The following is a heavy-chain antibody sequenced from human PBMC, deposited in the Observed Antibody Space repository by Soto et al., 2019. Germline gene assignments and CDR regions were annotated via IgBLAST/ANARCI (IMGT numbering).Heavy chain of an antibody. CDR1: GYNFIMYG. D-gene: IGHD1-1*01. J-gene: IGHJ5*02. V-gene: IGHV1-18*01. Sequence: QVQLVQSGAEVKRPGASVKVSCKASGYNFIMYGISWVRQAPGQGLEWMGWMSTYTGDTNYAQKFQGRVTMTTDTSTSTAYMDLRSLRSDDTALYFCARDPGAATGVDPWGQGTLVTVSS. CDR2: MSTYTGDT. CDR3: ARDPGAATGVDP.